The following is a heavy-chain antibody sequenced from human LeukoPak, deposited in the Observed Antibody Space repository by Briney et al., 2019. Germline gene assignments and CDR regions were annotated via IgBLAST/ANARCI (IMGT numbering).Heavy chain of an antibody. V-gene: IGHV4-59*01. Sequence: KSSETLSLTCTVSGGSISSYYWSWIRQPPGKGLEWIGYIYYSGSTNYNPSLKSRVTISVDTSKNQFSLKLSSVTAADTAVYYCARDGGLPRGNFAYYLDYWGQGTLVTVSS. J-gene: IGHJ4*02. CDR2: IYYSGST. CDR1: GGSISSYY. D-gene: IGHD4-23*01. CDR3: ARDGGLPRGNFAYYLDY.